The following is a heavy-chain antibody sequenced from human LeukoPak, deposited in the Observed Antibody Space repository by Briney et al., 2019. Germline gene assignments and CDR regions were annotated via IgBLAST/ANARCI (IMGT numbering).Heavy chain of an antibody. CDR2: IIPIFGTA. D-gene: IGHD2-2*01. CDR1: GGTFSSYA. V-gene: IGHV1-69*05. Sequence: GASVKVSCKASGGTFSSYAISWVRQAPGQGLEWMGGIIPIFGTANYAQKFQGRVPITTDESTSTAYMELSSLRSEDTAVYYCARADIVVVKALDYWGQGTLVTVSS. CDR3: ARADIVVVKALDY. J-gene: IGHJ4*02.